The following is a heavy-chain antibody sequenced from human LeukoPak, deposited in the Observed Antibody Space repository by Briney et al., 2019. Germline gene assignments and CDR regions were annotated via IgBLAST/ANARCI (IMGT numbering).Heavy chain of an antibody. CDR2: IYYSGST. CDR3: ARERAQLVFDY. D-gene: IGHD6-6*01. CDR1: GGSISSGGYY. Sequence: PSETLSLTCTVSGGSISSGGYYWSWIRQHPGKGLEWIGYIYYSGSTYYNPSLKSRVTISVDTSKNQFSLKLSSVTAADTAVYYCARERAQLVFDYWGQGTLVTVSP. J-gene: IGHJ4*02. V-gene: IGHV4-31*03.